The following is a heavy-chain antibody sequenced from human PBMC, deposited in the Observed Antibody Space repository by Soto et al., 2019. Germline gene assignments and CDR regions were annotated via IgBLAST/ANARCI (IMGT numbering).Heavy chain of an antibody. Sequence: GGSLRLSCAASGFTFSSYSMNWVRQAPGKGLEWVSSISSSSSYIYYADSVKGRFTISRDNAKNSLYLQMNSLRAEDTAVYYCARDTVVDIVVVPADYGMDVWGQGTTVTVSS. V-gene: IGHV3-21*01. CDR3: ARDTVVDIVVVPADYGMDV. CDR2: ISSSSSYI. CDR1: GFTFSSYS. J-gene: IGHJ6*02. D-gene: IGHD2-2*03.